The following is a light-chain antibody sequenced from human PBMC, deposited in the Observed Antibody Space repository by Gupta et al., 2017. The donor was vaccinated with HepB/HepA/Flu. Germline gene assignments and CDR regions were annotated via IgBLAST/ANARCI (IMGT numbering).Light chain of an antibody. CDR2: DVS. V-gene: IGLV2-14*03. CDR1: SSDVGAYNY. J-gene: IGLJ2*01. Sequence: QSALTQPASVSGSPGQSITISCTGTSSDVGAYNYVSWYQQHPGKGPKLMRYDVSSRLPGISDRVSGSKSGNKASLNISGLQAEDEAGEYCSSKTVTNTRVFGGGTKLTVL. CDR3: SSKTVTNTRV.